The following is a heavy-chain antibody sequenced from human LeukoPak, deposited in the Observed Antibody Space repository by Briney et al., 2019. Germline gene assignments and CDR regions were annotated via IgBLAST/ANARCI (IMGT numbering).Heavy chain of an antibody. CDR3: ARGLLVGSCFDY. D-gene: IGHD2-2*01. CDR1: GGSFSGYY. CDR2: INHSGST. Sequence: PSETLSLTCAVYGGSFSGYYWSWIRQPPGKGLEWIGEINHSGSTNYNPSLKSRVTISVDTSKNQFSLKLSSVTAADTAVYYCARGLLVGSCFDYWGQGTLVTVSS. J-gene: IGHJ4*02. V-gene: IGHV4-34*01.